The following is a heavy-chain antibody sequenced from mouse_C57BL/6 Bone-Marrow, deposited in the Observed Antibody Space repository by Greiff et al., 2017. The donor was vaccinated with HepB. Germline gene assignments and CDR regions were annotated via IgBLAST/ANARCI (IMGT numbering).Heavy chain of an antibody. CDR2: INPSSGYT. D-gene: IGHD1-1*02. J-gene: IGHJ3*01. CDR1: GYTFTSYW. CDR3: AEGGGRLAY. Sequence: VQLQQSGAELAKPGASVKLSCKASGYTFTSYWMHWVKQRPGQGLEWIGYINPSSGYTKYNQKFKYKATLTADKTTLTAYMQLSSLAYEDSAVYYCAEGGGRLAYGGRGTLVTVTA. V-gene: IGHV1-7*01.